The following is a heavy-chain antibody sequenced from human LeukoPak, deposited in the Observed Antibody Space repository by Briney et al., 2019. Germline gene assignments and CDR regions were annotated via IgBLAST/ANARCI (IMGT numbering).Heavy chain of an antibody. Sequence: GGSLRLSCAASGFTFSNYAMHWVRQAPGKGLEYVSVISSNGGNIFYGNSVKGRFTISRDNSKNTVYLRMGSLRADDMALYYCARVRVGATAKGHYFDFWGQGTLVTVSS. J-gene: IGHJ4*02. CDR2: ISSNGGNI. CDR3: ARVRVGATAKGHYFDF. V-gene: IGHV3-64*01. CDR1: GFTFSNYA. D-gene: IGHD1-26*01.